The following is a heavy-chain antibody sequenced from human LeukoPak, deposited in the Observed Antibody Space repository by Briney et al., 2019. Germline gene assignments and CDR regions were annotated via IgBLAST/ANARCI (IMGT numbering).Heavy chain of an antibody. D-gene: IGHD3-22*01. Sequence: SETLSLTCTVSGGSISSYYWSWIRQPPGKGLEWIGYIYYSGSTNYNPSLKSRVTISVDTSKNQFSLKPSSVTAADTAVYYCARDGFLDSSGYLVDYWGQGTLVTVSS. V-gene: IGHV4-59*01. CDR2: IYYSGST. CDR3: ARDGFLDSSGYLVDY. CDR1: GGSISSYY. J-gene: IGHJ4*02.